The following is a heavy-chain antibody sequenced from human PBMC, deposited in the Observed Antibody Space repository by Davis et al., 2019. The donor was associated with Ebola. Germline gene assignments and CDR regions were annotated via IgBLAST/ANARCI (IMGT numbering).Heavy chain of an antibody. CDR2: IYYSGST. V-gene: IGHV4-61*08. CDR3: ARGKRSFDY. J-gene: IGHJ4*02. Sequence: SETLSLTCTVSGGSVSSGGYYWNWIRQTPGEGLEWIGHIYYSGSTDYSPSLGGRATISLDTSKNQFSLRLSSVTAADTAVYYCARGKRSFDYWGQGTLVTVSS. CDR1: GGSVSSGGYY.